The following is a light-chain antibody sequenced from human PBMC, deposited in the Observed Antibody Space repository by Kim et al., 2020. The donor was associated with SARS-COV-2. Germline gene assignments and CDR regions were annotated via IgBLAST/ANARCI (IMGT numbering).Light chain of an antibody. CDR1: DSNIESNS. J-gene: IGLJ1*01. CDR3: SAWDDDLSTYV. CDR2: TDN. V-gene: IGLV1-44*01. Sequence: QSVVTQPPSSSGTPGQRVTISCSGSDSNIESNSVNWYQKFPGTAPRLLIQTDNRRPSGVPDRFSGSKSGTSASLAISGLQSEDEADYYCSAWDDDLSTYVFGTGTKVTVL.